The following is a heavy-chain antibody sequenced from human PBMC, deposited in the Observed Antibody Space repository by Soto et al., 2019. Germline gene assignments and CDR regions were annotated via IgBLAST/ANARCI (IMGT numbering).Heavy chain of an antibody. CDR1: GYSFTDYH. CDR3: ARGDSTDCSNGVCSFFYNHDMDV. CDR2: INPKSGGT. J-gene: IGHJ6*02. V-gene: IGHV1-2*04. Sequence: ASVKVSCKASGYSFTDYHIHWVRQAPGQGLEWLGRINPKSGGTSTAQKFQGWVTMTTDTSISKASMELTRLTSDDTAIYYCARGDSTDCSNGVCSFFYNHDMDVWGQGTTVTVSS. D-gene: IGHD2-8*01.